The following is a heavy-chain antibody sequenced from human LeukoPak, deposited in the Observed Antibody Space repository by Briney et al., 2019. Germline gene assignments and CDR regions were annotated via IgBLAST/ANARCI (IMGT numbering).Heavy chain of an antibody. CDR3: ARAPRDILTGYYINPFDY. Sequence: SETLSLTCTVSGGSISSYYWSWIRQPPGKGLEWIGEINHSGSTNYNPSLKSRVTISVDTSKNQFSLKLSSVTAADTAVYYCARAPRDILTGYYINPFDYWGQGTLVTVSS. D-gene: IGHD3-9*01. CDR2: INHSGST. V-gene: IGHV4-34*01. CDR1: GGSISSYY. J-gene: IGHJ4*02.